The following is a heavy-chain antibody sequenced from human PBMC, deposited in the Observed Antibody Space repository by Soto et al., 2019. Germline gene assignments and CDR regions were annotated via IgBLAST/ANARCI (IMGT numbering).Heavy chain of an antibody. CDR2: IHSSGST. J-gene: IGHJ5*02. D-gene: IGHD6-13*01. CDR3: ARDQGVAAAGITWFDP. Sequence: SETLSLTCTVSGASMNSYHWSWIRQPAGKGLEWIGHIHSSGSTNYNPSLKSRVTMSVDTSKNQFSLKLMSLTAADTAVYYCARDQGVAAAGITWFDPWGQGSLVTVSS. CDR1: GASMNSYH. V-gene: IGHV4-4*07.